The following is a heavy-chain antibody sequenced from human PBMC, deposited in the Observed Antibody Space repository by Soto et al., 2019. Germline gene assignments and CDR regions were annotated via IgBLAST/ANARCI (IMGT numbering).Heavy chain of an antibody. J-gene: IGHJ6*02. CDR1: GGSFSGYY. Sequence: SETLSLTCAVYGGSFSGYYWSWIRQPPGKGLEWIGEINHSGSTNYNPSLKSRVTISVDTSKNQFSLKLSSVTAADTAVYYCARGRSSIAARGRTFYYYGMDVWGQGTTVTVSS. CDR2: INHSGST. V-gene: IGHV4-34*01. CDR3: ARGRSSIAARGRTFYYYGMDV. D-gene: IGHD6-6*01.